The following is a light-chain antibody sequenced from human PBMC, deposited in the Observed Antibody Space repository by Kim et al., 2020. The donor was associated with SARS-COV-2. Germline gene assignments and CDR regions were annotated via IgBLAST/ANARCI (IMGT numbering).Light chain of an antibody. J-gene: IGLJ2*01. CDR2: LVSDGSH. CDR1: SGHSSDS. Sequence: LGASVKLTCTLSSGHSSDSIAWHQQQPEKGPRHLMKLVSDGSHSKGDGFPDRFSGSSSGAERYLTLSSLQAEDEADYYCQTWGTVVFGGGTQLTVL. CDR3: QTWGTVV. V-gene: IGLV4-69*01.